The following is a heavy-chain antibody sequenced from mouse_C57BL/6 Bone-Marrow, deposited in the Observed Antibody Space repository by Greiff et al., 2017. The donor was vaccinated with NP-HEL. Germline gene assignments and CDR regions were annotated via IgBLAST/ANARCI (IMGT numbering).Heavy chain of an antibody. J-gene: IGHJ4*01. V-gene: IGHV1-63*01. CDR2: IYPGGGYT. CDR3: ARDGYLYAMDY. Sequence: VKLMESGAELVRPGTSVKMSCKASGYTFTNYWIGWAKQRPGHGLEWIGDIYPGGGYTNYNEKFKGKATLTADKSSSTAYMQFSSLTSEDSAIYYCARDGYLYAMDYWGQGTSVTVSS. CDR1: GYTFTNYW. D-gene: IGHD2-3*01.